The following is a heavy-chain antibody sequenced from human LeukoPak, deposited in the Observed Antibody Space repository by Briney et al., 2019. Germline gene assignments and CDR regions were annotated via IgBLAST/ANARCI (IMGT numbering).Heavy chain of an antibody. J-gene: IGHJ4*02. D-gene: IGHD5-18*01. CDR1: GFTFSSYG. CDR3: AKDIQLWLRYGPDY. V-gene: IGHV3-30*18. CDR2: ISYDGSNK. Sequence: PGGSLRLPCAASGFTFSSYGMHWVRQAPGKGLEWVAVISYDGSNKYYADSVKGRFTISRDNSKNTLYLQMNSLRAEDTAVYYCAKDIQLWLRYGPDYWGQGTLVTVSS.